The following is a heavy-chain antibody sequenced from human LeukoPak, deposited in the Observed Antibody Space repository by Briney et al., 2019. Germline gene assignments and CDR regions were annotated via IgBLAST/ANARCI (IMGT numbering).Heavy chain of an antibody. D-gene: IGHD2-15*01. CDR2: INPNSGDT. J-gene: IGHJ4*02. CDR3: ARVEGLSSSPRTLRY. CDR1: GYTFTGCY. V-gene: IGHV1-2*02. Sequence: GASVKVSCKASGYTFTGCYIHWVRQAPGQGLEWMGWINPNSGDTDYVQKFQGRVTMTRDTSISTAYMELSSLTSDDTAVYYCARVEGLSSSPRTLRYWGQGTPVSVSS.